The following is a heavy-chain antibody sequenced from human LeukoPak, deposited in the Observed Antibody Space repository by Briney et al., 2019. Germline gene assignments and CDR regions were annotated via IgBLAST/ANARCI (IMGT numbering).Heavy chain of an antibody. Sequence: SVKVSCKASGGTFISYAISWVRQAPGQGLEWMGGIIPIFGTANYAQKFQGRVTITADESTSTAYMELSSLRSEDTAVYYCARDNGYNGPQHFDYWGQGTLVTVSS. D-gene: IGHD5-24*01. J-gene: IGHJ4*02. CDR1: GGTFISYA. V-gene: IGHV1-69*13. CDR2: IIPIFGTA. CDR3: ARDNGYNGPQHFDY.